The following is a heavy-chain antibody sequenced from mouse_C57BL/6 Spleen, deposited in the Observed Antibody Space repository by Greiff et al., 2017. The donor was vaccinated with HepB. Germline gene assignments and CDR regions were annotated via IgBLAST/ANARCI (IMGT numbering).Heavy chain of an antibody. Sequence: QVQLQQPGAELVKPGASVKLSCKASGYTFTSYWMHWVKQRPGQGLEWIGMIHPNSGSTNYNEKFKSKATLTVDKSSSTAYMQLSSLTSEDSAVYYCASQDSSGYVNYFDYWGQGTTLTVSS. CDR1: GYTFTSYW. V-gene: IGHV1-64*01. CDR3: ASQDSSGYVNYFDY. J-gene: IGHJ2*01. D-gene: IGHD3-2*02. CDR2: IHPNSGST.